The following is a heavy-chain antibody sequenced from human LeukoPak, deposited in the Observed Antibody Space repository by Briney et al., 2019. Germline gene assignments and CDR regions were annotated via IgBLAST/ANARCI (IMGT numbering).Heavy chain of an antibody. Sequence: ASVEVSCKASGYTFTSNGTSWVRQAPGQGLEWMGWISAYNGNTNYAQKVQGRVTMTTDTSTSTGYMELRSLRSDDTAVYYCARVAATIYWYYGMDVWGQGTTVTVPS. V-gene: IGHV1-18*01. CDR2: ISAYNGNT. J-gene: IGHJ6*02. CDR1: GYTFTSNG. D-gene: IGHD6-13*01. CDR3: ARVAATIYWYYGMDV.